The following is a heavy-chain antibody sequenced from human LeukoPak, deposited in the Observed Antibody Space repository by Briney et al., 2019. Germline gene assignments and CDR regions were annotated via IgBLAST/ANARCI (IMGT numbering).Heavy chain of an antibody. D-gene: IGHD4-17*01. CDR1: GFTFSSHS. Sequence: GSLRLSCAASGFTFSSHSMGWVRQPPGQGLEWMGEINHSGSTNYNPSLKSRVTISVDTSKNQFSLKLSSVTAADTAVYYCARSYGDYSYYYYMDVWGKGTTVTISS. J-gene: IGHJ6*03. V-gene: IGHV4-34*01. CDR2: INHSGST. CDR3: ARSYGDYSYYYYMDV.